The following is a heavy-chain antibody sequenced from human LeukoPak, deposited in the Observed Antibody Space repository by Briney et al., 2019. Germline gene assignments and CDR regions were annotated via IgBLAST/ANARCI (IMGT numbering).Heavy chain of an antibody. D-gene: IGHD5-18*01. J-gene: IGHJ3*02. CDR1: GGSISSYY. CDR2: IYYSGST. Sequence: SETLSLTCTVSGGSISSYYWSWIRQPPGKGLEWMGYIYYSGSTNYNPSLKSRVTISVDTSKNQFSLKLSSVTAADTAVYYCARVSVDTAMVTTPDAFDIWGQGTMVTVSS. CDR3: ARVSVDTAMVTTPDAFDI. V-gene: IGHV4-59*08.